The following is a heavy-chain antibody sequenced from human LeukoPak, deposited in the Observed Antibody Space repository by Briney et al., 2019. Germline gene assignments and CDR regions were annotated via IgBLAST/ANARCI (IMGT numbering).Heavy chain of an antibody. J-gene: IGHJ4*02. CDR3: AKDSHSITIFGVVIGTSYYFDY. Sequence: GGSLRLSCAASGFTFSGYWMSWVRQTPEKGLEWVANIKQDGYEKYYVDSVKGRFTISRDNSKNTLYLQMNSLRAEDTAVYYCAKDSHSITIFGVVIGTSYYFDYWGQGTLVTVSS. CDR2: IKQDGYEK. V-gene: IGHV3-7*01. CDR1: GFTFSGYW. D-gene: IGHD3-3*01.